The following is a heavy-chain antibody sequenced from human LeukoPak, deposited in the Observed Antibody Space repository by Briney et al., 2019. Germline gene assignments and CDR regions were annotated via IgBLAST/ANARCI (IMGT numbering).Heavy chain of an antibody. V-gene: IGHV5-51*01. D-gene: IGHD3-22*01. CDR1: GYRFTNYW. Sequence: GESLKISCKGSGYRFTNYWIGWVRQLPGKGLEWMGIIYPGDSDTRYSPSFQGQVTISADKSISTAYLQWSSLKASDTAMYYCARPPRDGSAAYYSAFDVWGQGTMVTVSS. CDR3: ARPPRDGSAAYYSAFDV. CDR2: IYPGDSDT. J-gene: IGHJ3*01.